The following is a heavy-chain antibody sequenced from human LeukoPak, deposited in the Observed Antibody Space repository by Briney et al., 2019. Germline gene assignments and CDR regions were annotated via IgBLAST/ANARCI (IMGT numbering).Heavy chain of an antibody. J-gene: IGHJ4*02. CDR1: GYTFTSYG. CDR3: ARGRPFQDVVVTDFDY. V-gene: IGHV1-18*01. D-gene: IGHD2-21*02. CDR2: ISAYNGNT. Sequence: GASVKVSCKASGYTFTSYGISWVRQAPGQGLEWMGWISAYNGNTNYAQKLQGRVTMTTDTSTSTAYMELRSLRSDDTAVYYCARGRPFQDVVVTDFDYWGQGTLVTVSS.